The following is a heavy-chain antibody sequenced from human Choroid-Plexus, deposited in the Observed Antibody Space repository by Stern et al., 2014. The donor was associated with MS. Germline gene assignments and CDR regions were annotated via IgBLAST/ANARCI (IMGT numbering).Heavy chain of an antibody. CDR2: ISYDGSK. CDR3: AKDRQYVTFFFDF. V-gene: IGHV3-30*18. CDR1: GISFISFG. J-gene: IGHJ4*02. D-gene: IGHD2-2*01. Sequence: QVQLGESGGGVVQPGRPLRLSCAASGISFISFGMHWVRQAPGKGLEWVALISYDGSKDYADSVKGRFAISRDNSKNTLYLQMNSLRAEDTAVYYCAKDRQYVTFFFDFWGQGSLVTVSS.